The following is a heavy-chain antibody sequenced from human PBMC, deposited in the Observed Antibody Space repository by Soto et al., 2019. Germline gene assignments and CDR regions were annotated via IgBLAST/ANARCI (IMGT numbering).Heavy chain of an antibody. V-gene: IGHV1-18*01. CDR1: GYGFTTYG. D-gene: IGHD1-1*01. CDR2: VSDHNGNT. J-gene: IGHJ4*02. Sequence: QVHLVQSGAEVKKPGASVKVACKGSGYGFTTYGITWVRQAPGQGLEWMAWVSDHNGNTNYAQKLQGRVTVTRDTSTSTAYMELRSLRSDDTAVYSCARGRYGDYWGQGALVTVSS. CDR3: ARGRYGDY.